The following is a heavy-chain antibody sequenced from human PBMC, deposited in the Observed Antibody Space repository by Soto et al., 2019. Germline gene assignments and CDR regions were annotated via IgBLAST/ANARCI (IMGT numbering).Heavy chain of an antibody. CDR2: IKEDGSEK. Sequence: EVQLVESGGGLVQPGGSLRLSCAASGYDFRSYWMSWVRQAPGKGLEWVAHIKEDGSEKYYVDSVKGRFTISRDIAKSSLYLQMNSLRAEDTAVYYGTTLYYFAFNYWGQGAPVTVSS. V-gene: IGHV3-7*01. D-gene: IGHD2-2*02. CDR1: GYDFRSYW. J-gene: IGHJ4*02. CDR3: TTLYYFAFNY.